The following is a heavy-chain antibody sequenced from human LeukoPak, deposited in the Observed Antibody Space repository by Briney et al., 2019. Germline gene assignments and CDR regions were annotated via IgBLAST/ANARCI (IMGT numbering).Heavy chain of an antibody. CDR3: GAGRQFVGAIDI. J-gene: IGHJ3*02. CDR1: GFTFSSYE. CDR2: ISSGGTTI. D-gene: IGHD3-10*01. Sequence: GGSLRLSCAASGFTFSSYELDWVRQAPGKGLEWVSYISSGGTTIKYADSVKGQFTISRDDAKKSLYLQMNSLRAEDTAIYYCGAGRQFVGAIDIWGQGTLVTVSS. V-gene: IGHV3-48*03.